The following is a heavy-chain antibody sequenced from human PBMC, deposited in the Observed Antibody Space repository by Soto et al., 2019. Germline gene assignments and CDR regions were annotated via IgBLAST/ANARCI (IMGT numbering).Heavy chain of an antibody. D-gene: IGHD3-16*01. CDR1: GGSISSSSYY. V-gene: IGHV4-39*01. J-gene: IGHJ5*02. CDR2: IYYSGST. Sequence: SETLSLTCTVSGGSISSSSYYWGWIRQPPGKGLEWIGSIYYSGSTYYNPSLKSRVTISVDTSKNQFSLKLSSVTAADTAVYYCARRGIMITFGGVVPLLGFDPWGQGTLVTVSS. CDR3: ARRGIMITFGGVVPLLGFDP.